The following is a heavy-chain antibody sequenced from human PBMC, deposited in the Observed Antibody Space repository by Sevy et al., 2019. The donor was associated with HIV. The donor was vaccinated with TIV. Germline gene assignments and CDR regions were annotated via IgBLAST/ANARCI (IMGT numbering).Heavy chain of an antibody. CDR1: GFIFSSYV. V-gene: IGHV3-23*01. CDR3: EAITTAGRDY. CDR2: ISGSGGYT. Sequence: GGSLRLSCAASGFIFSSYVMSWVRQAPGKGLEWVSSISGSGGYTYYADSVKGRFTISRDNSNNMLYLQMNSLRAEDTDIYYCEAITTAGRDYWGQGTLVTVSS. J-gene: IGHJ4*02. D-gene: IGHD1-1*01.